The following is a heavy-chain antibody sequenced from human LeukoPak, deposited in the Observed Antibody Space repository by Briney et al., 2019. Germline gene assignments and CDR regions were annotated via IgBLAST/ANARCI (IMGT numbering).Heavy chain of an antibody. CDR2: IIGSAVNT. CDR1: GLTVSSYG. V-gene: IGHV3-23*01. D-gene: IGHD3-10*01. J-gene: IGHJ4*02. CDR3: AKYTSGTSYRGLDQ. Sequence: GGSLRLSCGASGLTVSSYGMSWVRQAPGKGLEWVSTIIGSAVNTYYADSVKGRFTISRDDSKNTVYLQMNSLRAEDTAVYSCAKYTSGTSYRGLDQWGQGTLVTVSA.